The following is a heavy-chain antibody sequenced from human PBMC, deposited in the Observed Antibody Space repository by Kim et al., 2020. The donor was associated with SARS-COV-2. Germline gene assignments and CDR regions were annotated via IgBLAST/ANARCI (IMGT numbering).Heavy chain of an antibody. J-gene: IGHJ6*02. CDR1: GGSISSGSYY. Sequence: SETLSLTCTVSGGSISSGSYYWSWIRQPAGKGLEWIGRIYTSGSTNYNPSLKSRVTISVDTSKNQFSLKLSSVTAADTAVYYCARDQRHSTGYYYYGMDVWGQGTTVTVSS. CDR3: ARDQRHSTGYYYYGMDV. D-gene: IGHD2-2*01. CDR2: IYTSGST. V-gene: IGHV4-61*02.